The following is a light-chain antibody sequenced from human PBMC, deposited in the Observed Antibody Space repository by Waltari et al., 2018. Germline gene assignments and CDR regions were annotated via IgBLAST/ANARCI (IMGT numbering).Light chain of an antibody. V-gene: IGKV3-20*01. Sequence: EIVLMQSPGTLSVSPGDRVPLACRASQTVSNRWLAWYQQKPGQAPRLLIYSVTSRAPGTPSRFSGSGSGTDFTLTISRLEPGDFGVYYCQQYGSLPRTFGQGTKVEI. CDR2: SVT. CDR1: QTVSNRW. CDR3: QQYGSLPRT. J-gene: IGKJ1*01.